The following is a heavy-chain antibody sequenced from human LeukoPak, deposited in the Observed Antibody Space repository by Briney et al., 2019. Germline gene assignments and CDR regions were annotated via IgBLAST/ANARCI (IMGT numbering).Heavy chain of an antibody. D-gene: IGHD6-13*01. CDR2: ISYSGST. J-gene: IGHJ4*02. CDR3: ARRVVGYPPFY. Sequence: SETLSLTCTVSGDSISSHYWSWIRQPPGKGLEWIGYISYSGSTNYNPSLKSRVTISVDTSKNQFSLKLSSVTAADTAVYYCARRVVGYPPFYWGQGTLVTVSS. V-gene: IGHV4-59*08. CDR1: GDSISSHY.